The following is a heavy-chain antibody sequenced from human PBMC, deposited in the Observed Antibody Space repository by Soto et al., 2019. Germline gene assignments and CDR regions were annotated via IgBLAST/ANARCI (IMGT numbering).Heavy chain of an antibody. V-gene: IGHV3-43*02. CDR2: ISGDGGST. J-gene: IGHJ4*02. Sequence: GGSLRLSCAASGFTFDDYAMHWVRQAPGKGLEWVSLISGDGGSTYYADSVKGRFTISRDNSKNSLYLQMNSLRTEDTALYYCAKATIGYSSGWYTLDYWGQGTLVTVSS. CDR3: AKATIGYSSGWYTLDY. D-gene: IGHD6-19*01. CDR1: GFTFDDYA.